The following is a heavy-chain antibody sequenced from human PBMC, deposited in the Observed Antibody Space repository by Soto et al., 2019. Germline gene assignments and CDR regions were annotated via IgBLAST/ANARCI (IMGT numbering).Heavy chain of an antibody. CDR1: VDSIISRDFY. CDR3: ARHSLALRKNNWFDP. D-gene: IGHD3-3*02. V-gene: IGHV4-39*01. J-gene: IGHJ5*02. Sequence: PSETLSLTCPVSVDSIISRDFYWGWILQPPGKGLEWIGSIFYLGSSYYNPSLKSRVTMSVDTSKNQFSLRLRSVTAADTALYFCARHSLALRKNNWFDPWGQGIMVNVSS. CDR2: IFYLGSS.